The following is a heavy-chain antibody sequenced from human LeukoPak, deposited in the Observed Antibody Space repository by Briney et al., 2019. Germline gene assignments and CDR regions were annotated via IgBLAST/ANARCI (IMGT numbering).Heavy chain of an antibody. CDR2: ISAYNGNT. D-gene: IGHD4-11*01. V-gene: IGHV1-18*01. CDR1: GGTFSSYA. CDR3: ARTDTKLGNYGYY. J-gene: IGHJ4*02. Sequence: ASVKVSCKASGGTFSSYAISWVRQAPGQGLEWMGWISAYNGNTNYAQKLQGRVTMTTDTSTSTAYMELRSLRSDDTAVYYCARTDTKLGNYGYYWGQGTLVTVSS.